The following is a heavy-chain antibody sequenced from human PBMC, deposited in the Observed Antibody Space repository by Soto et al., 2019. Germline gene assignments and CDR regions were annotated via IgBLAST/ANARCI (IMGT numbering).Heavy chain of an antibody. CDR3: AREVGRSNQFDL. V-gene: IGHV1-69*13. CDR2: IIPIFGTA. Sequence: SVKVSCKASGGTFSSYAISWVRQAPGQGLEWMGGIIPIFGTANYAQKFQGRVTITADESTSTAYMELSSLRSEDTAVYYCAREVGRSNQFDLWGQGTMVTVSS. D-gene: IGHD6-13*01. J-gene: IGHJ5*02. CDR1: GGTFSSYA.